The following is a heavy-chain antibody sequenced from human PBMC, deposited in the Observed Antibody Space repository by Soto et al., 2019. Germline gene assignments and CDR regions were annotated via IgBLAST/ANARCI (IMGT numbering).Heavy chain of an antibody. CDR1: GYTFTSYG. Sequence: QVQLVQSGAEVKKPGSSVKVSCKASGYTFTSYGISWVRQAPGQGLEWMGWISAYNGNTNYAQKLQGRVTMTTDTSTSTAYMELRSLRSDDTAVYYCARTSIVVVPAAYGMDVWGQGTTVTVSS. J-gene: IGHJ6*02. CDR2: ISAYNGNT. D-gene: IGHD2-2*01. CDR3: ARTSIVVVPAAYGMDV. V-gene: IGHV1-18*04.